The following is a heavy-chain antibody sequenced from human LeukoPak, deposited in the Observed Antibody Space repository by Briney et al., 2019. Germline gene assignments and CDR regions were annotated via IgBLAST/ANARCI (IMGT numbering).Heavy chain of an antibody. J-gene: IGHJ3*02. CDR1: GGSISSYY. D-gene: IGHD6-19*01. Sequence: TSETLSLTCTVSGGSISSYYWNWIRQPPGKGLEWIGYIYYSGSTNYNPSLKSRVTISVDTSKNQFSLKLSSVTAADTAVYYCARNLGIAVAGTGAFDIWGQGTMVTVSS. CDR3: ARNLGIAVAGTGAFDI. V-gene: IGHV4-59*01. CDR2: IYYSGST.